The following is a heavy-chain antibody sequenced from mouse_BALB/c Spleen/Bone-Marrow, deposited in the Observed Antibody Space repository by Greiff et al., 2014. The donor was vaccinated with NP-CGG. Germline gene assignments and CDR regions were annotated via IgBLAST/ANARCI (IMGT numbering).Heavy chain of an antibody. CDR3: ARSEGRYYFAMNY. CDR2: INPNNGGT. V-gene: IGHV1-18*01. J-gene: IGHJ4*01. CDR1: GYTFTEYT. Sequence: VQLQQSGPELVKPGTSVKISCKTSGYTFTEYTMHWVKQSHGKSLEWTGGINPNNGGTSYNQKFKGKATLTVDKSSSTAYMELRSLTSEDSAVYYCARSEGRYYFAMNYWGQGTSVTVSS.